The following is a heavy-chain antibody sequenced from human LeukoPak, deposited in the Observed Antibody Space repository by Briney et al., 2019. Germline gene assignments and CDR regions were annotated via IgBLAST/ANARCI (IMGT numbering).Heavy chain of an antibody. CDR1: GGSISTSNYY. CDR2: IFYSGST. J-gene: IGHJ4*02. Sequence: SETLSLTCTVSGGSISTSNYYWGWIRQPPGKGLEWIGNIFYSGSTYYSPSLKSRVTISLDTSRNQFSLKLTSVTAADTAVYYCARDRYYYDSSGYYIFDYWGQGTLVTVSS. V-gene: IGHV4-39*07. CDR3: ARDRYYYDSSGYYIFDY. D-gene: IGHD3-22*01.